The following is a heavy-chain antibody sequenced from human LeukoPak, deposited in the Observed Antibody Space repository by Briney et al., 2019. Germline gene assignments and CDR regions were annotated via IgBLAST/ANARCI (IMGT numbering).Heavy chain of an antibody. CDR2: TYYSGST. CDR1: GGSISRSSYY. V-gene: IGHV4-39*01. D-gene: IGHD3-3*01. Sequence: SETLSLTCCVSGGSISRSSYYWTWIRQSPGRGLEWIGNTYYSGSTLYNPSLKSRVTISVDTSKNQFSLRLTSVTAADTAVYYCARPRGDLWSGYDYWGQGVLVTVSP. CDR3: ARPRGDLWSGYDY. J-gene: IGHJ4*02.